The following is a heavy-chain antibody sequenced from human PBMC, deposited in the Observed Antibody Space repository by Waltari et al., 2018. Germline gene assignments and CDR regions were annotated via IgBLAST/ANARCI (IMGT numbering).Heavy chain of an antibody. CDR3: ARDSIRGRAAAGDRTYGMDV. J-gene: IGHJ6*02. V-gene: IGHV3-30-3*01. Sequence: AASGFTFSSYAMHWVRQAPGKGLGWVAVISYDGSNKYYADSVKGRFTISRDNSKNTLYLQMNSLRAEDTAVYYCARDSIRGRAAAGDRTYGMDVWGQGTTVTVSS. CDR2: ISYDGSNK. CDR1: GFTFSSYA. D-gene: IGHD6-13*01.